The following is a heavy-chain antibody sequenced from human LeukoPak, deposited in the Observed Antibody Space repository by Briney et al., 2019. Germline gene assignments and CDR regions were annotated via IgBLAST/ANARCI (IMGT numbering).Heavy chain of an antibody. Sequence: GGSLRLSCAASGFTFSSYWMSWVRQAPGKGLEWVANIKQDGSEKYYVDSVKGRFTISRDNAKNSLYLQMNSLRAEDTAVYYCARDRVDFWSGYQGDAFDIWGQGTMVTVSS. CDR1: GFTFSSYW. V-gene: IGHV3-7*01. J-gene: IGHJ3*02. CDR2: IKQDGSEK. CDR3: ARDRVDFWSGYQGDAFDI. D-gene: IGHD3-3*01.